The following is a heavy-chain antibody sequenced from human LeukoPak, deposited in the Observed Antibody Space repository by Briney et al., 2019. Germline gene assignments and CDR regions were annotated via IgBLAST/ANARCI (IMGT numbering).Heavy chain of an antibody. CDR1: GGSFSGYY. Sequence: SETLSLTCAVYGGSFSGYYWSWIRQPPGKGLEWIGEINHSGSTNYNPFLKSRVTISVDTSKNQFSLKLSSVTAADTAVYYCARVRITMVRGVNPPDYWGQGTLVTVSS. CDR2: INHSGST. V-gene: IGHV4-34*01. J-gene: IGHJ4*02. D-gene: IGHD3-10*01. CDR3: ARVRITMVRGVNPPDY.